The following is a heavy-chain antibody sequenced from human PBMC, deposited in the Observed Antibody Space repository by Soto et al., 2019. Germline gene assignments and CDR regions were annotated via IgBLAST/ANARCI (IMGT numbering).Heavy chain of an antibody. CDR1: AYTFTNYG. Sequence: ASVKVSCKTSAYTFTNYGISWVRQAPGQGLEWMGWISPFDGNTNYAQNLQGRVTLTTDTSTSTAYMEVRSLRSDDTAVYFCARGDGSSWTIDYWGQGTLVTVSS. CDR3: ARGDGSSWTIDY. D-gene: IGHD6-13*01. CDR2: ISPFDGNT. V-gene: IGHV1-18*01. J-gene: IGHJ4*02.